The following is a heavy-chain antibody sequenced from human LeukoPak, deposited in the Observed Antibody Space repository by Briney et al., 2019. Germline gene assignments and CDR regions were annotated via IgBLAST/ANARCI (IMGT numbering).Heavy chain of an antibody. CDR3: AKKGQADDGGKPD. CDR1: GFTFSKYD. J-gene: IGHJ4*02. Sequence: GGSLRLSCAASGFTFSKYDLSWVRQAPGKGLECVSAIDRGVGSTYYADSVKGRFTVSRDNSKNTLYLQMNNLRVDDTAVYYCAKKGQADDGGKPDWGQGTLVTVSS. V-gene: IGHV3-23*01. CDR2: IDRGVGST.